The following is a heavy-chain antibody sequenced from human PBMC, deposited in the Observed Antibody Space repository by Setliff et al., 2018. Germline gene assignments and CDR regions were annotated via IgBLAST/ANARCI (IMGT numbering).Heavy chain of an antibody. CDR1: GYTFTSYG. CDR3: AREYDSSGQKVGDY. V-gene: IGHV1-18*01. CDR2: ISAYNGNT. Sequence: GASVKVSCKASGYTFTSYGISWVRQAPGQGLEWMGWISAYNGNTNYAQKLQGRVTMTTDTSTSTAYMELSSLRSEDTAVYYCAREYDSSGQKVGDYWGQGTLVTVSS. J-gene: IGHJ4*02. D-gene: IGHD3-22*01.